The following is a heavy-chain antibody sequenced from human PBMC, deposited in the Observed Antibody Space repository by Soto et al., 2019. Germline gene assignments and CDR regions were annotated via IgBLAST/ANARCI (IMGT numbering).Heavy chain of an antibody. V-gene: IGHV1-69*01. CDR2: IIPIFGTA. J-gene: IGHJ6*02. D-gene: IGHD5-12*01. Sequence: QVQMVQSGAEVKKPGSSVKVSCKASGGTFSSYAISWVRQAPGQGLEWMGGIIPIFGTANYAQKFQGRDTITADESTSTAYMELSSLRSEYTAVYYCARDRVVATIIDYYGMDVWGQGTTVTVSS. CDR1: GGTFSSYA. CDR3: ARDRVVATIIDYYGMDV.